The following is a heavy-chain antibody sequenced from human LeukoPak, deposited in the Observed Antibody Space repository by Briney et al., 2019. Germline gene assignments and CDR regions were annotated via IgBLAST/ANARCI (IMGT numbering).Heavy chain of an antibody. V-gene: IGHV4-4*09. D-gene: IGHD3-9*01. CDR1: GGSISSYY. Sequence: SETLSLTSTVSGGSISSYYWSWIRQPPGKGLEWIGYIYTSGSTNYNPSLKSRVTISVDTSKNQFSLKLSSVTAADTAVYYCARQGRDILTGYPYHFDYWGQGTLVTVSS. CDR2: IYTSGST. J-gene: IGHJ4*02. CDR3: ARQGRDILTGYPYHFDY.